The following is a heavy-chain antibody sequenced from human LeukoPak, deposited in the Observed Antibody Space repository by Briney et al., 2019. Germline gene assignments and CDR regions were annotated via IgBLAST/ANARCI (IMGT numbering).Heavy chain of an antibody. D-gene: IGHD1-14*01. CDR3: ARDISYSFDM. V-gene: IGHV4-59*12. CDR1: GGSISSYY. Sequence: SETLSLTCTVSGGSISSYYWSWIRQPPGKGLEWTGYIYYSGSANYNPSLKSRVTISVDTSKNQFSLKLSSVTAADTAVYYCARDISYSFDMWGQGTMVTVSS. CDR2: IYYSGSA. J-gene: IGHJ3*02.